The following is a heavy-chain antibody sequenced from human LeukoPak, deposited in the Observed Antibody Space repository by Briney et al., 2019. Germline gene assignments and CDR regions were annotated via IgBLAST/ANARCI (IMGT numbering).Heavy chain of an antibody. V-gene: IGHV3-48*04. CDR3: ARVGAYCTNGVCSDDAFDI. D-gene: IGHD2-8*01. CDR1: GFTFSSYS. Sequence: GGSLRLSCAASGFTFSSYSMNWVRQAPGKGLEWVSYISSSGSTIYYADSVKGRFTISRDNAKNSLYLQMNSLRAEDTAVYYCARVGAYCTNGVCSDDAFDIWGQGTMVTVSS. J-gene: IGHJ3*02. CDR2: ISSSGSTI.